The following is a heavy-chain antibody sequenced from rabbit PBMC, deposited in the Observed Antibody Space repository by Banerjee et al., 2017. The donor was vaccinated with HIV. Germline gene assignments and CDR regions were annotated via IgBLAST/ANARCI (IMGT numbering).Heavy chain of an antibody. J-gene: IGHJ4*01. CDR2: IGAGSSDNT. V-gene: IGHV1S40*01. Sequence: QSLEESGGDLVKPGASLTLTCTASGFSFSSGYYMCWVRQAPGKGLEWIGCIGAGSSDNTYYASWAKGRFTISKTSSTTVTLQMTSLTAADTATYFCARGDYSSGWGNLWGPGTLVTVS. CDR1: GFSFSSGYY. D-gene: IGHD4-1*01. CDR3: ARGDYSSGWGNL.